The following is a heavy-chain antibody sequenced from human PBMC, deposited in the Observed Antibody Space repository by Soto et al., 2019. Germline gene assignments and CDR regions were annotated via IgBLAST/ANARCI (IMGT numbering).Heavy chain of an antibody. CDR3: SNHGCELLRAFDP. Sequence: EVQLLESGGGLVQPGGSLRLSCAASGFTFSSYAMSWVRQAPGKGLEWVSGISCSGGSTNYADSVKGRFTISRDNSKNTLYLLMNSLRAEDTALYYSSNHGCELLRAFDPWGQGTLVTVPS. D-gene: IGHD1-26*01. J-gene: IGHJ5*02. CDR1: GFTFSSYA. V-gene: IGHV3-23*01. CDR2: ISCSGGST.